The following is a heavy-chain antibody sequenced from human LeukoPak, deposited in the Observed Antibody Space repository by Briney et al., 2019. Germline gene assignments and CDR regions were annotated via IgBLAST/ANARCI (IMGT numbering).Heavy chain of an antibody. V-gene: IGHV4-59*08. J-gene: IGHJ4*02. CDR3: ARGNSDY. CDR2: IYYSGST. CDR1: GGSISSYY. Sequence: PSETLSLTCTVSGGSISSYYWSWIRQPPGKGLEWIGYIYYSGSTYYNPSLKSRVTISVDTSKNQFPLKLSSVTAADTAMYYCARGNSDYWGQGTLVTVSS.